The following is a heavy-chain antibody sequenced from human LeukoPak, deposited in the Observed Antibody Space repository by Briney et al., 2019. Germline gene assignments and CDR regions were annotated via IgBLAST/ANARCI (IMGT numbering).Heavy chain of an antibody. D-gene: IGHD6-19*01. CDR2: ICAHNGNT. V-gene: IGHV1-18*04. CDR1: GYTLTRHG. Sequence: ASEKVSCKGSGYTLTRHGISWVRQDPAHALEWTGWICAHNGNTNYAQKLQGRVTMTTDTSSSSAYMELRSLRSDDTAVYDCAIDRYTYSSGDFFDYCGQGTLVTVSA. CDR3: AIDRYTYSSGDFFDY. J-gene: IGHJ4*02.